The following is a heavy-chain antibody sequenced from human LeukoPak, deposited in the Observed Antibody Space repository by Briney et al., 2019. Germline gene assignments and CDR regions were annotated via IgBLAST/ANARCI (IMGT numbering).Heavy chain of an antibody. Sequence: GASVKVSCKASGGTFSSYAISWVRQAPGQGLEWMGGIIPIFGTANYAQKFQGRVTITADESTSTAYMELSSLRSEDTAVYYCAKISPGGTAFDIWGQGTMVTVSS. CDR2: IIPIFGTA. J-gene: IGHJ3*02. D-gene: IGHD1-14*01. CDR3: AKISPGGTAFDI. V-gene: IGHV1-69*13. CDR1: GGTFSSYA.